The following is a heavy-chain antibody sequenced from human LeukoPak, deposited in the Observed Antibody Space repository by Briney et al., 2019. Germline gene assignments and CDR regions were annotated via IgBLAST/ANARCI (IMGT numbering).Heavy chain of an antibody. CDR3: ARHQRPGSPYYGMDV. CDR2: VFYTGSI. CDR1: GGSMSSYY. J-gene: IGHJ6*02. V-gene: IGHV4-59*08. Sequence: SETLSLTCTVSGGSMSSYYWSWIRQPPGKGLEWIGYVFYTGSISYNPSLKSRVTISVDTSKNQFSLKLRSVTAADTAVYYCARHQRPGSPYYGMDVWGQGTAVTVSS.